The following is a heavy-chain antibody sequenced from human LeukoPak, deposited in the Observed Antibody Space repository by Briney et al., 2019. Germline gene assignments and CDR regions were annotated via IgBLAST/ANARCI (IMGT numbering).Heavy chain of an antibody. CDR2: MSYDGSTE. CDR3: ARDRYYRGSGSYERYYYYYGMDV. V-gene: IGHV3-30*04. Sequence: GGSLRLSCAAPGFTFSSFAMHWVRQAPGKGLEWVAVMSYDGSTENYADSVTGRFTISRDNSKNTLYLQMNSLRPEDTAVYYCARDRYYRGSGSYERYYYYYGMDVWGQGATVTVSS. J-gene: IGHJ6*02. D-gene: IGHD3-10*01. CDR1: GFTFSSFA.